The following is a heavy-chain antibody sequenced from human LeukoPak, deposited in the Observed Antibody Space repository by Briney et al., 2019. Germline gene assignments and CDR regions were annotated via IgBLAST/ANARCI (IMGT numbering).Heavy chain of an antibody. CDR2: IYSGGST. CDR3: ARDSSGWYYFDS. V-gene: IGHV3-53*01. D-gene: IGHD6-19*01. Sequence: GGSLRLSCAASGFSVSSNYMSWIRQTPGKGLEWVSVIYSGGSTYYADSVKGRFTISRDNSKNTLYLQMNSLRAEDTAVYYCARDSSGWYYFDSWGLGTLVTVSS. J-gene: IGHJ4*02. CDR1: GFSVSSNY.